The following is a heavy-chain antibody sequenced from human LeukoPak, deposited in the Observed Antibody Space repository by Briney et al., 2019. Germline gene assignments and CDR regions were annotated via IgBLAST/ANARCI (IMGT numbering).Heavy chain of an antibody. J-gene: IGHJ4*02. V-gene: IGHV1-2*02. Sequence: ASVKVACKASGYTFTGYYMHWVRQAPGQGLEWMGWINPNSGGTNYAQKFQGRVTMTRDTSISTAYMELSRLRTDDTAVYYCARALRSGSCYEVDNWGQGTLVTVSS. CDR3: ARALRSGSCYEVDN. CDR1: GYTFTGYY. D-gene: IGHD1-26*01. CDR2: INPNSGGT.